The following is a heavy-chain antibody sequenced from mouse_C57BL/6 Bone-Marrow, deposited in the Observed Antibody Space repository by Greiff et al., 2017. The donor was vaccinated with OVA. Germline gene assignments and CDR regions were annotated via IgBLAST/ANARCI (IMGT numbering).Heavy chain of an antibody. J-gene: IGHJ4*01. CDR2: IDPENGDT. D-gene: IGHD1-1*01. CDR1: GFNIKDDY. Sequence: EVQLQQSGAELVRPGASVKLSCTASGFNIKDDYMHWVKQRPEQGLEWIGWIDPENGDTEYASKFQGKATITADTSSNTAYLQLSSLTSEDSAVYFCATVVRDAMDYWGQGTSVTVSS. CDR3: ATVVRDAMDY. V-gene: IGHV14-4*01.